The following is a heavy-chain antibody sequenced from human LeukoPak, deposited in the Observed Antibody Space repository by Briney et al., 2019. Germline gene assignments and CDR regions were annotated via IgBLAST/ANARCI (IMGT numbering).Heavy chain of an antibody. CDR1: GGSISSGSYY. Sequence: ASQTLSLTCSVSGGSISSGSYYWSWIRQPAGKGLEWIGRIYTSGSTNYSPSLKSRVTISLDTSKNQFSLRLSSVTAADTAVYYCARARYDSPGYYYYYMDVWGKGTTVTVSS. J-gene: IGHJ6*03. CDR3: ARARYDSPGYYYYYMDV. D-gene: IGHD3-3*01. V-gene: IGHV4-61*02. CDR2: IYTSGST.